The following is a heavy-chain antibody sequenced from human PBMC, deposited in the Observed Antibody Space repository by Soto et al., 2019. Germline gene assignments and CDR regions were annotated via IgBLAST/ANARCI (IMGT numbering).Heavy chain of an antibody. CDR1: GGSINTFY. J-gene: IGHJ4*02. CDR3: AREGSYSAYNFAHGIQLWSFDF. D-gene: IGHD5-12*01. CDR2: IFSSGST. V-gene: IGHV4-4*07. Sequence: PSVTRSRTCTASGGSINTFYWSWVRQPAGKGLEWIGRIFSSGSTSFNPSLESRVAMSVDTSKNHFSLNLSSVTPPDMAVYYCAREGSYSAYNFAHGIQLWSFDFWGQGALVTVSS.